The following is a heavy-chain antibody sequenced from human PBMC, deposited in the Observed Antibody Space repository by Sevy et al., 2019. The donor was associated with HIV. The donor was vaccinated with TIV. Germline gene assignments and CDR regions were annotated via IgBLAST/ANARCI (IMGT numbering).Heavy chain of an antibody. CDR1: GFTFSSYG. Sequence: GGSLRLSCAASGFTFSSYGMHWVRQAPGKGLEWVAFIRYDGSNKYYADSVKGRFTISRDNSKNTLSLQMNSLRAEDTAVYYCARRYCSLTSCYMHDAFDIWGQGTMVTVSS. CDR3: ARRYCSLTSCYMHDAFDI. CDR2: IRYDGSNK. J-gene: IGHJ3*02. V-gene: IGHV3-30*02. D-gene: IGHD2-2*02.